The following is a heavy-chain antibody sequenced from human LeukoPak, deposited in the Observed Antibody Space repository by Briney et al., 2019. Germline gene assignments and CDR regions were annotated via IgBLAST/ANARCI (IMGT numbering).Heavy chain of an antibody. D-gene: IGHD3-10*02. V-gene: IGHV3-74*01. CDR3: ARDTMLGMGNP. Sequence: GGSLRLSCAASGLTLSSCWMHWVRQAPGKGLEWVSRINSDGSSTRYADSVKGRFTISRDNAKNTLYLQMNSLRAEDTAVYYCARDTMLGMGNPWGQGTLVTVSS. CDR1: GLTLSSCW. J-gene: IGHJ5*02. CDR2: INSDGSST.